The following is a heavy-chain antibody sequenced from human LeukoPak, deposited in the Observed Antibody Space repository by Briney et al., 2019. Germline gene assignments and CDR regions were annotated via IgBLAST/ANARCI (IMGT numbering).Heavy chain of an antibody. V-gene: IGHV1-18*01. CDR2: ISAYNGNT. J-gene: IGHJ4*02. CDR1: GYTFTSYG. Sequence: GASVKVSCKASGYTFTSYGISWVRQAPGQGLEWMGWISAYNGNTNYAQKLQGRVTMTTDTSTSTAYMELRSLRSDDTAVYYCARGRLGDGYKYNTDLDYWGQGTLVTVSS. D-gene: IGHD5-24*01. CDR3: ARGRLGDGYKYNTDLDY.